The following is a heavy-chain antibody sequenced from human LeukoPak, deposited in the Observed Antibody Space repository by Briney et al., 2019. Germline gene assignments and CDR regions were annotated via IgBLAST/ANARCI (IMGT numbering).Heavy chain of an antibody. D-gene: IGHD6-13*01. V-gene: IGHV3-9*03. CDR1: GFTFDDYA. CDR2: ISWNSGSI. J-gene: IGHJ4*02. CDR3: AKIAAAGTFAWSYFDY. Sequence: PGGSLRLPCAASGFTFDDYAMHWVRQAPGKGLEWVSGISWNSGSIGYADSVRGRFTISRDNAKNSLYLQMNSLRAEDMALYYCAKIAAAGTFAWSYFDYWGQGTLVTVSS.